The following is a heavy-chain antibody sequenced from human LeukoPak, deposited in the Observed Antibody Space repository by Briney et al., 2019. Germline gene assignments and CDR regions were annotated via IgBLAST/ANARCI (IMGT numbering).Heavy chain of an antibody. Sequence: GGSLRLSCAASGFTFSDYGIVWVRQAPGRGLEWVAFIRFDGSDQYYADSVKGRFTISRDNSKNKLFLQMNSLRPDDTAVYYCAKEGTASKPSDLDYWGQGTLVIVSS. D-gene: IGHD1/OR15-1a*01. J-gene: IGHJ4*02. CDR2: IRFDGSDQ. CDR3: AKEGTASKPSDLDY. V-gene: IGHV3-30*02. CDR1: GFTFSDYG.